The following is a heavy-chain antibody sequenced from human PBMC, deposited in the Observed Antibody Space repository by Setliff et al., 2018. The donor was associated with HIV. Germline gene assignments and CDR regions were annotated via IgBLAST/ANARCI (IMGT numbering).Heavy chain of an antibody. D-gene: IGHD6-19*01. CDR2: ISGSATRT. CDR1: GFTFSSYA. Sequence: PGGSLRLSCAASGFTFSSYAMHWVRQAPGKGLEWVSAISGSATRTYYADSVKGRLTISRDNSKNTLYLQVNDLGAEDTAVYYCANDRDGWYNPHLYSWGRGTLVTVSS. CDR3: ANDRDGWYNPHLYS. V-gene: IGHV3-23*01. J-gene: IGHJ4*02.